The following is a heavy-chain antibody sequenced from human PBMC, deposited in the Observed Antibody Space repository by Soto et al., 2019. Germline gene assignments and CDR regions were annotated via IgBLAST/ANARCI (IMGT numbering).Heavy chain of an antibody. D-gene: IGHD6-6*01. Sequence: QVQLVQSGAEVKKPGASVKVSCKASGYTFTGYYMHWVRQATGQGLEWMGWINPNSGGTNYAQKFQGWVTMTRDTSISTAYMELSRLRSDDTAVYYCARGREAARPSGLADYWGQGTLVTVSS. CDR2: INPNSGGT. J-gene: IGHJ4*02. V-gene: IGHV1-2*04. CDR1: GYTFTGYY. CDR3: ARGREAARPSGLADY.